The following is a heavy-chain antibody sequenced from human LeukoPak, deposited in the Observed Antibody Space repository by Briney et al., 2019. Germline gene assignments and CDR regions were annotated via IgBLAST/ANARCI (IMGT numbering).Heavy chain of an antibody. Sequence: GGSLRLSRAASGFTFSSYWMSWVRQAPGKGLEWVANIKQDGSEKYYVDSVKGRFTISRDNAKNSLYLQMNSLRAEDTAVYYCARESEDIVVVTATYDAFDIWGQGTMVTVSS. CDR3: ARESEDIVVVTATYDAFDI. D-gene: IGHD2-21*02. V-gene: IGHV3-7*01. J-gene: IGHJ3*02. CDR2: IKQDGSEK. CDR1: GFTFSSYW.